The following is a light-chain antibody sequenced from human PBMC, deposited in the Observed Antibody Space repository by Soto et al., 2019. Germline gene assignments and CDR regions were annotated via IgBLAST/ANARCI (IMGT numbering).Light chain of an antibody. J-gene: IGKJ1*01. CDR1: QSIRST. Sequence: ETVMTQSPATLSVSPGERASLSCRASQSIRSTLSWFQQKPGQAPRLLIYDASSRATGIPDRFSGSGSGTDFTLTISRLEPEDFAVYYCQQYGSTPVPFGQGTKVDI. V-gene: IGKV3-20*01. CDR3: QQYGSTPVP. CDR2: DAS.